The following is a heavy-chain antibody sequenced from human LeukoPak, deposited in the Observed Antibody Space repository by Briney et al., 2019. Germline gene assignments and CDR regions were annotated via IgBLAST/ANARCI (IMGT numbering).Heavy chain of an antibody. CDR3: AKAPAKYISSSGVVRSFDY. J-gene: IGHJ4*02. D-gene: IGHD6-6*01. CDR1: GVMFDISA. V-gene: IGHV3-23*01. CDR2: ISGTGSIT. Sequence: PGGSLRLSCAASGVMFDISAMSWVRQAPGKGLEWVSVISGTGSITYSIDSVKGRFTISRDNSKNTVYLQMNSLRVDDTAVYYCAKAPAKYISSSGVVRSFDYWGQGTLVTVS.